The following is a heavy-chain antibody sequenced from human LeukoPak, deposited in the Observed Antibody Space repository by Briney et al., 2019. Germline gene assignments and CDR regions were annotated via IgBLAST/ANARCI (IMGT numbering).Heavy chain of an antibody. Sequence: GGSLRLSCAASGFTFSNAWMSWVRQAPGKGLEWVGRIKSKTDGGTTDYAAPVKGRFTISRDDSKNTLYLQMNSLKTEDTAVYYCTTALYWVWAPDWYFDLWGRGTLVTVSS. J-gene: IGHJ2*01. CDR3: TTALYWVWAPDWYFDL. D-gene: IGHD2-2*02. CDR1: GFTFSNAW. V-gene: IGHV3-15*01. CDR2: IKSKTDGGTT.